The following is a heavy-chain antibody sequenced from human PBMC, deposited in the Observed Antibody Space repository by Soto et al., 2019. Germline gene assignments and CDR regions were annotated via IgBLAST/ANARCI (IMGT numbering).Heavy chain of an antibody. D-gene: IGHD3-16*01. CDR2: IWYDGSNK. CDR3: ARDIGHFDRGGSYFVY. J-gene: IGHJ4*02. Sequence: QVQLVESGGGVVQPGRSLRLSCTTSGFTFSNYGFHWARQAPGKGLEWVAVIWYDGSNKYYTESVKGRFTISRDDSKNTLYLQMNSLRAEDTAVYYCARDIGHFDRGGSYFVYWVQGTLVTVSS. CDR1: GFTFSNYG. V-gene: IGHV3-33*01.